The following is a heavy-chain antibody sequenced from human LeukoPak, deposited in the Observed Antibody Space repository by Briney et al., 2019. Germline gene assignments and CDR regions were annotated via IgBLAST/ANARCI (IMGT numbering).Heavy chain of an antibody. V-gene: IGHV3-23*01. CDR3: AKSPIGGVVVVPAATPYNWFDP. CDR2: ISGSGGST. D-gene: IGHD2-2*01. J-gene: IGHJ5*02. CDR1: GFTFSCYV. Sequence: GGPLRFCCAASGFTFSCYVMRWVRQAPGKGLGLVSAISGSGGSTYYADSVNGWFTISRDNSKNTLYLQMNSLRAEDTAVYYCAKSPIGGVVVVPAATPYNWFDPWGQGTLVTVSS.